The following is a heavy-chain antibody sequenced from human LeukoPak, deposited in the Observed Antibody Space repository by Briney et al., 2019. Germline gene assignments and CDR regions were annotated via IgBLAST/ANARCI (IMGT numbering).Heavy chain of an antibody. CDR2: MNPNSGNT. CDR1: GYTFTSYD. D-gene: IGHD3-16*02. J-gene: IGHJ4*02. Sequence: GASVKVSCKASGYTFTSYDINWVRQATGQGLEWMGWMNPNSGNTGYAQKFQGRVTITRNTSISTAYMELSSLRAEDTAVYYCAKETERLGELSFDYWGQGTLVTVSS. CDR3: AKETERLGELSFDY. V-gene: IGHV1-8*03.